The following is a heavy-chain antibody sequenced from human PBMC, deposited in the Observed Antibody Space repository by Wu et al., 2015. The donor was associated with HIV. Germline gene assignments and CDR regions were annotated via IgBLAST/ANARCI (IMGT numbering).Heavy chain of an antibody. V-gene: IGHV1-18*01. CDR2: LSAHNGNT. D-gene: IGHD3-22*01. CDR3: ARVPKTEYYYDTRGYYFDY. J-gene: IGHJ4*02. CDR1: TYTFRTYG. Sequence: QTHLRQSGPEVKRPGASVRVSCMASTYTFRTYGLAWVRQAPGQGLEWMGWLSAHNGNTNYAQKFQDRITISTDTSAKTAYLQLRSLKSDDTAVYYCARVPKTEYYYDTRGYYFDYWGQGTLVTVSS.